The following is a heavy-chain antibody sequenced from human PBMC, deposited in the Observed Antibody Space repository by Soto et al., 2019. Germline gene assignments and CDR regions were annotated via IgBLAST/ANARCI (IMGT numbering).Heavy chain of an antibody. J-gene: IGHJ4*02. CDR3: AKVFYYYDSSGYYYFDY. Sequence: PGGSLRLSCVASGFTFSSYAVSWVRQAPGKGPEWMSSISGSGSTIYYADSVKGRFTISRENSKNTLYLQMSSLRAEDTAVYYCAKVFYYYDSSGYYYFDYWGQGTLVTVSS. V-gene: IGHV3-23*01. CDR1: GFTFSSYA. CDR2: ISGSGSTI. D-gene: IGHD3-22*01.